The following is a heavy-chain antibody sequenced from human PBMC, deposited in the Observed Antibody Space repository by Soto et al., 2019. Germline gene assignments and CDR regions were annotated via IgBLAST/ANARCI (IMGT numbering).Heavy chain of an antibody. D-gene: IGHD3-9*01. J-gene: IGHJ4*02. Sequence: QVQLVESGGGVVQPGRSLRVSCAASGFSFSSYTMHWVRQAPGKGLEWVAMISYDGSNGYYADSVKGRFTVSRDNSKNTLYLQMSSLRAEDTAVYYCAKDRQVWGILTDFDYWGQGALVTVSS. CDR1: GFSFSSYT. CDR3: AKDRQVWGILTDFDY. CDR2: ISYDGSNG. V-gene: IGHV3-30*18.